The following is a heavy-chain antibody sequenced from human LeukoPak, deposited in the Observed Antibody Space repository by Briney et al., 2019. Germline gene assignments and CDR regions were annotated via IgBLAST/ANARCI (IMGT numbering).Heavy chain of an antibody. CDR1: SAFLSDYY. CDR2: ISDTGKT. V-gene: IGHV4-59*01. D-gene: IGHD3-3*01. CDR3: VTGYYEPFDN. Sequence: SETLSLTCNLASAFLSDYYWGWIRQSPAKGLEWLGYISDTGKTDYNPSLNSRGTLSLDTSKNQFSLRLASVTAADTAVYYWVTGYYEPFDNWGQGTLVTVSS. J-gene: IGHJ4*02.